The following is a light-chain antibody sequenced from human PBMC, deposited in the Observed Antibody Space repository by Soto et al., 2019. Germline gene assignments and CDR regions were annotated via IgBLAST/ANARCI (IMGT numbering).Light chain of an antibody. Sequence: DIQMTQSPSTLSASVGDRVTITCRASQSSSSWLAWYQQKPGKAPKLLIYLASSLESGVPSRFSGSGSGTEFNITSSSLQPDDFATYYCQQYDSYSRTFGQGTKLEI. J-gene: IGKJ2*01. CDR1: QSSSSW. CDR2: LAS. V-gene: IGKV1-5*03. CDR3: QQYDSYSRT.